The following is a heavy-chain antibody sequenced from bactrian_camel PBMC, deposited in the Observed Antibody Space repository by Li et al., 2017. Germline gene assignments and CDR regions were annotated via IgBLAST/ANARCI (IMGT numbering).Heavy chain of an antibody. V-gene: IGHV3S1*01. J-gene: IGHJ4*01. Sequence: HVQLVESGGESVQAGGSLRLSCAASGYTYSSNCMAWFRQAPGKEREGVAAIYTVDGGTYYIDSVKGRFTISRDNAKNTVFLQMNSLKPEDTGMYYCATTSGWYFLPEYWGQGTQVTVS. CDR3: ATTSGWYFLPEY. CDR2: IYTVDGGT. D-gene: IGHD2*01. CDR1: GYTYSSNC.